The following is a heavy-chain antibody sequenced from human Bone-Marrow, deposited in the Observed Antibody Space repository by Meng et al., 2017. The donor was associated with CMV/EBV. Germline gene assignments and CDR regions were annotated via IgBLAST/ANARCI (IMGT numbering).Heavy chain of an antibody. CDR1: GYTFTDFY. D-gene: IGHD3-3*01. Sequence: ASVKVSCKASGYTFTDFYIHWVRQAPGQGLEWMGCINPHSGVTNYTQKFQGRFTLTRDTSINTAYMELSRLRSDDTAVYYCARRDDSWGGYSHYYGMDVWGQGTTVT. J-gene: IGHJ6*02. CDR2: INPHSGVT. CDR3: ARRDDSWGGYSHYYGMDV. V-gene: IGHV1-2*02.